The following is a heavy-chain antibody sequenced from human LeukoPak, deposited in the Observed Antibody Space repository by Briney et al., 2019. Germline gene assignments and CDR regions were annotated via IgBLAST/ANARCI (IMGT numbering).Heavy chain of an antibody. CDR3: ARNGGYCSSTSCYGAFRLDY. Sequence: GASVKVSCKASGYTFTSYGISWVRQAPGQGLEWMGWISAGNGNTKYSQKFQGRVTITRDTSASTAYMELSSLRSEDTAVYYCARNGGYCSSTSCYGAFRLDYWGQGTLVTVSS. V-gene: IGHV1-18*01. CDR1: GYTFTSYG. CDR2: ISAGNGNT. D-gene: IGHD2-2*01. J-gene: IGHJ4*02.